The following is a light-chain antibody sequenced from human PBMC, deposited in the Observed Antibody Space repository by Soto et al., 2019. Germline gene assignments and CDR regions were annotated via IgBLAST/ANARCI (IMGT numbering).Light chain of an antibody. CDR2: KAS. J-gene: IGKJ1*01. Sequence: DIQMTQSPSTLSASVGDRVTITCRASQSISSGLAWYQQKPGQAPKFLIYKASRLQSGVPSRFSGSGSGTEFTLTISSLQPYDFATYYCQQYNNYWTFGQGTKVEIK. CDR1: QSISSG. CDR3: QQYNNYWT. V-gene: IGKV1-5*03.